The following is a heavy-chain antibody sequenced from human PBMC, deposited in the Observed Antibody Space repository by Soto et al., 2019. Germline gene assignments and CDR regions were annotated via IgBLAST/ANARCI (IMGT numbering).Heavy chain of an antibody. CDR3: ATSFWFGTQPEI. Sequence: QVHLEQWGAGLLKPSEPLPLSCGVSGGSFGENYWTWFRQPPGKGLEWIGEISPSGTTKYVPSLKSRVTISKDTSKNQFSLKVTSVTAADTAVYFCATSFWFGTQPEIWGQGTLVTVSS. D-gene: IGHD3-10*01. V-gene: IGHV4-34*01. J-gene: IGHJ1*01. CDR2: ISPSGTT. CDR1: GGSFGENY.